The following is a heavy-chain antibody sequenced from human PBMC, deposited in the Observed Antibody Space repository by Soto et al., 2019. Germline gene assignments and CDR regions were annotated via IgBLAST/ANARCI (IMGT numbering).Heavy chain of an antibody. J-gene: IGHJ4*02. CDR2: IYYSGST. D-gene: IGHD3-3*01. Sequence: SETLSLTCTVSGGSISSGGYYWSWIRQHPGKGLEWIGYIYYSGSTYYNPSLKSRVTISVDTSKDQFSLKLSSVTAADTAVYYCASSNYDFWSSVDYWGQGTLVTVSS. CDR1: GGSISSGGYY. V-gene: IGHV4-31*03. CDR3: ASSNYDFWSSVDY.